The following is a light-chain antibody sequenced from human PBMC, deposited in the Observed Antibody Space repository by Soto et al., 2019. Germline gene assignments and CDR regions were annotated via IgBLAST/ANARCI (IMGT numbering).Light chain of an antibody. CDR1: QSVLYSSNNKNY. V-gene: IGKV4-1*01. CDR3: QQYYRPPPWP. J-gene: IGKJ1*01. Sequence: DIVMTQSPDSLAVSLGERATINCKSSQSVLYSSNNKNYLAWFQQKPGQPPKLLISWASTRESGVPDRFSGSGSGTDFTLTISSLQAEDVAVYYCQQYYRPPPWPFGQGTKVEIK. CDR2: WAS.